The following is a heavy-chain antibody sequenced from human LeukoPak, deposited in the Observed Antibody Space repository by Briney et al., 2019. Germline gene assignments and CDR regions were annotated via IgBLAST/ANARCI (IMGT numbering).Heavy chain of an antibody. CDR3: ARDEGLGESHFDY. D-gene: IGHD3-10*01. CDR2: INPNSGGT. V-gene: IGHV1-2*02. CDR1: GYTFTDYY. J-gene: IGHJ4*02. Sequence: ASVKVSCKASGYTFTDYYMHWVRQAPGQGLEWMGWINPNSGGTHYAQKFQGRVTMTRDTSISTAYMELSRLRSDDTAVYYCARDEGLGESHFDYWGQGTLVTVSS.